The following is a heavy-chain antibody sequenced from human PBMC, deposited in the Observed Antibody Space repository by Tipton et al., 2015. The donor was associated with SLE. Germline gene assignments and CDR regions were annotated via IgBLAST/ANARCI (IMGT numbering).Heavy chain of an antibody. CDR3: ARSVWNWNDKRMYYFDH. D-gene: IGHD1-1*01. CDR1: GYSISSGYC. CDR2: IYLSGST. V-gene: IGHV4-38-2*01. J-gene: IGHJ4*02. Sequence: TLSLTCAVSGYSISSGYCWGWIRQPPGKGLEWIGSIYLSGSTYYNPSHKSRVTISVDTSKNQFSLKLSSVTAADTAVYYCARSVWNWNDKRMYYFDHWGQGTLVAVSS.